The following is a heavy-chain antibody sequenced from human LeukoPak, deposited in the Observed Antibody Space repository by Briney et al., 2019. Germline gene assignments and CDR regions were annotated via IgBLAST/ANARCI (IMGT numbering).Heavy chain of an antibody. J-gene: IGHJ4*02. CDR3: ARRAGAYSHPYDY. V-gene: IGHV3-NL1*01. D-gene: IGHD4/OR15-4a*01. CDR1: GFIFSRYG. CDR2: IYSDNT. Sequence: GGSLRLSCAASGFIFSRYGMHWVRQAPGKGLEWASFIYSDNTHYSDSVKGRFTISRDNSKNTLYLQMNSLRAEDTAVYYCARRAGAYSHPYDYWGQGTLVTVSS.